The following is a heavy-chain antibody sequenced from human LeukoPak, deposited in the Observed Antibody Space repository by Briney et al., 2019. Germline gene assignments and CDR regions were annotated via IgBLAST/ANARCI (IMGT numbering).Heavy chain of an antibody. Sequence: GGSLRLSCAASGFTFSSYEMNWVRQAPGKGLEWVSYISSSGSTVYYADSVKGRFSISRDNAKNSLYLQMNSLRAEDTAVYYCARGGPWFDPWGQRTLVTVSS. CDR3: ARGGPWFDP. D-gene: IGHD3-10*01. J-gene: IGHJ5*02. CDR1: GFTFSSYE. V-gene: IGHV3-48*03. CDR2: ISSSGSTV.